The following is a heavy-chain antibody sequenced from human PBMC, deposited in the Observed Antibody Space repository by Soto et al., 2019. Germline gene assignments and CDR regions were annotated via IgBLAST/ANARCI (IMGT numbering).Heavy chain of an antibody. D-gene: IGHD6-19*01. CDR2: VSSDGINK. Sequence: VQLVESGGGVVQPGRSLRLSCTASGFTFSSYAFHWVRQAPGKGLEWVASVSSDGINKYYADSVKGRFTVSRDNSKSTLYLQMDSLRAEDTAVYYCARDQWLLLGGDYWGQGALVTVSS. CDR3: ARDQWLLLGGDY. CDR1: GFTFSSYA. J-gene: IGHJ4*02. V-gene: IGHV3-30-3*01.